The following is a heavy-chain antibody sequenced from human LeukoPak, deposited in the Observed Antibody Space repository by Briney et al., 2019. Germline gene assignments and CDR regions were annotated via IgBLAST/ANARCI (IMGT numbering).Heavy chain of an antibody. CDR2: ITGRGDST. V-gene: IGHV3-23*01. D-gene: IGHD2-8*02. CDR1: GFSFSAYA. Sequence: GGSLRLSCAASGFSFSAYAMNWVRQAPGKGREWVSSITGRGDSTYIADSVKGRFTIYRDNSKNTMYMQMNILRAEDTALYYCAKGTLRSCTGARCYPFDYWGQGTLVNVSS. CDR3: AKGTLRSCTGARCYPFDY. J-gene: IGHJ4*02.